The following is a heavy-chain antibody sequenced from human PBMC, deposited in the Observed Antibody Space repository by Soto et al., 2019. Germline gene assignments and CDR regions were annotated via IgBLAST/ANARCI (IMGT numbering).Heavy chain of an antibody. CDR2: IYPGDSDT. J-gene: IGHJ4*02. CDR3: AKDDPVVGGYHDY. Sequence: GESLKISCQGSGYSFIDYWIGWVRQVPGKGLEWMGVIYPGDSDTRYSPSFQGQVTISADKSISTAYLQWSSLRAEDTAVYYCAKDDPVVGGYHDYWGQGTQDTVSS. D-gene: IGHD3-22*01. V-gene: IGHV5-51*01. CDR1: GYSFIDYW.